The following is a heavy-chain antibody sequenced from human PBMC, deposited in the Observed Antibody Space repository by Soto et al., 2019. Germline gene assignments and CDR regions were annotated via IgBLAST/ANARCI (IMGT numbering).Heavy chain of an antibody. D-gene: IGHD3-9*01. CDR1: GFIFRDYT. V-gene: IGHV3-49*03. J-gene: IGHJ5*02. CDR2: IRSQTYGGTT. Sequence: GGSRRLSCTTSGFIFRDYTMTWFRQPPGKGLEWVGFIRSQTYGGTTEYAASVKDRFTISRDDSKRIAYLQMNSLKAEDTAVYYCTGGPTILRYFDWLSGRGPNCFAPRGKGTLVTVAS. CDR3: TGGPTILRYFDWLSGRGPNCFAP.